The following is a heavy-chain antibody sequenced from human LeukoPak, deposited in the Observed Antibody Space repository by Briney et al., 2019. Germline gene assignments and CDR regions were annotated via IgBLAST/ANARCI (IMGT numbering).Heavy chain of an antibody. CDR3: ARGTRDSISYYYLDAFDI. Sequence: SETLSLSCAVSGGSISSSNWWSWVRQPPGKGLEWIGEIYHSGSTNYNPSLRSRVTISVDKAKNQCSVKLSSMTAANTAVYYCARGTRDSISYYYLDAFDIWGQGTMVTVSS. V-gene: IGHV4-4*02. D-gene: IGHD3-22*01. CDR2: IYHSGST. CDR1: GGSISSSNW. J-gene: IGHJ3*02.